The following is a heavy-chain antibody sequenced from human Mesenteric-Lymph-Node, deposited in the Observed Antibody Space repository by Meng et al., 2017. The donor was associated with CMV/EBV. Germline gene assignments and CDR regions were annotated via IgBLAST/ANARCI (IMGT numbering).Heavy chain of an antibody. CDR3: HKNRGRGYCSSTSCYGDYYYGMDV. CDR1: GFTFSSYG. D-gene: IGHD2-2*01. CDR2: ISYDGSNK. J-gene: IGHJ6*02. Sequence: GESLKISCAASGFTFSSYGMHWVRQAPGKGLEWVAVISYDGSNKYYADSVKGRFTISRDNSKNTLYLQMNSLRAEDTAVHYCHKNRGRGYCSSTSCYGDYYYGMDVWGQGTTVTVSS. V-gene: IGHV3-30*19.